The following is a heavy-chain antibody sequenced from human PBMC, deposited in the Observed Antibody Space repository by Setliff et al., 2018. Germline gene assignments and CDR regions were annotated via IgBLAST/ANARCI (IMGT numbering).Heavy chain of an antibody. CDR1: GFTFSAHG. J-gene: IGHJ5*02. CDR3: TKNGFGAVALGVNNWFDP. D-gene: IGHD3-10*01. CDR2: INWDGRTT. V-gene: IGHV3-20*04. Sequence: PGGSLSLSCAASGFTFSAHGMNWVRQAPGKGLEWVSTINWDGRTTGYTDSVKGRFTISRDNAKNSLYLQMNSLRAEDTALYYCTKNGFGAVALGVNNWFDPWGQGTLVTVSS.